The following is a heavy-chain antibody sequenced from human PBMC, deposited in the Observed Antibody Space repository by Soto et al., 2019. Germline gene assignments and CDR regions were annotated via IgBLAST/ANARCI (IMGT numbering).Heavy chain of an antibody. Sequence: LSLTCAVYGGSFSDYYWTWIRQPPGKGLEWIGEIHYSGSTNYNPSLKSRVTISLDTSKNQFSLKLSSVTAADAAVYYCASYGRGTYYYGYYFHHWGQGTPVTVSS. V-gene: IGHV4-34*01. J-gene: IGHJ4*02. CDR1: GGSFSDYY. D-gene: IGHD3-10*01. CDR3: ASYGRGTYYYGYYFHH. CDR2: IHYSGST.